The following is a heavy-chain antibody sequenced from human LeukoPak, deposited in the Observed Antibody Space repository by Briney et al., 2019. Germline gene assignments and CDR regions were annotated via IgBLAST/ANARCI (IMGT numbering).Heavy chain of an antibody. J-gene: IGHJ4*02. V-gene: IGHV3-30*18. Sequence: GRSLRLSCAASGFTFSSYGMHWVRQAPGKGLEWVAVISYDGSNKYYADSVKGRFTISRDNSKDTLYLQMNSLRAEDTAVYYCAKDHCSSTSCLYFDYWGQGTLVTVSS. CDR3: AKDHCSSTSCLYFDY. D-gene: IGHD2-2*01. CDR2: ISYDGSNK. CDR1: GFTFSSYG.